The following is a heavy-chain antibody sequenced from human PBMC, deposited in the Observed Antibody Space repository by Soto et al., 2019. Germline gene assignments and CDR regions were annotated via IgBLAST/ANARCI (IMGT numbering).Heavy chain of an antibody. CDR3: ARDEEGYYYMDV. CDR2: IWYDGSNK. J-gene: IGHJ6*03. Sequence: QVRLVESGGGVVQPGRSLRLSCAASGFTFSSYGMHWVRQAPGKGLEWVAVIWYDGSNKYYADSVKGRFTISRDNSKNTLYLQMNSLRAEDTAVYYCARDEEGYYYMDVWGKGTTVTVSS. CDR1: GFTFSSYG. V-gene: IGHV3-33*01.